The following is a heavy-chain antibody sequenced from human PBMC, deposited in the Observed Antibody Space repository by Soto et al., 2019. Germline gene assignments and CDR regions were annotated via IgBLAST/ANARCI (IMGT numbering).Heavy chain of an antibody. D-gene: IGHD3-16*02. CDR3: VRGQVMITFGVGIVIDS. Sequence: QVQLVQSGAAMKKPGASVKVSCKASGYTFTSYDINWVRQAAGQGLEWMGWINPNTGYTDYAQKLQDRVTMTGNTSIKTAYMELRRLRSDDTAVYYFVRGQVMITFGVGIVIDSWGQERQVTVSS. V-gene: IGHV1-8*01. CDR1: GYTFTSYD. CDR2: INPNTGYT. J-gene: IGHJ4*02.